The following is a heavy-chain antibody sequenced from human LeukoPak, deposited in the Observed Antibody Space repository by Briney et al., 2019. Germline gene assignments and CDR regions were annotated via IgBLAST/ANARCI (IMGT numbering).Heavy chain of an antibody. CDR1: GFTFARSA. J-gene: IGHJ4*02. Sequence: SVKVSCKASGFTFARSAVQWVRQARGQRPEWIGWIVIANGNTNYARKFQERLTITRDMSTSTAYMELSSLRSEDTAVYYCAAEDDFLTGYYDFDYWGQGTVVTVSS. CDR2: IVIANGNT. CDR3: AAEDDFLTGYYDFDY. D-gene: IGHD3-9*01. V-gene: IGHV1-58*01.